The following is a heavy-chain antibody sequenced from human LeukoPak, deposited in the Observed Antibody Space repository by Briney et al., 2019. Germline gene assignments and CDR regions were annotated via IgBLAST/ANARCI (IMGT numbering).Heavy chain of an antibody. D-gene: IGHD3-22*01. CDR1: VGSICSGDYY. V-gene: IGHV4-30-4*08. J-gene: IGHJ4*02. Sequence: TLSLSCTLSVGSICSGDYYWSWVRQPPGKGLEWIGYIYYGGSTYYNPSLKSRVTISVDTSKNQFSLKLSSVTAADTAVYYCARAYYYDSSGYYGFDYWGQGTLVTVSS. CDR3: ARAYYYDSSGYYGFDY. CDR2: IYYGGST.